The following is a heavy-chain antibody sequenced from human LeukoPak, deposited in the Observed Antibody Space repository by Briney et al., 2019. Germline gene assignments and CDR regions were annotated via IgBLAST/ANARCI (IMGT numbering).Heavy chain of an antibody. Sequence: SETLSLTCTVSGGSISIHDWSRIRQPPGEALEWMGYIYYSGSTNYNPSLKSRVTISVDTSKYQFSLKLSSVPTADTAVYYCARGSRCSGGSCYAYYYYYMDVWGKGTTVTVSS. CDR2: IYYSGST. D-gene: IGHD2-15*01. J-gene: IGHJ6*03. CDR1: GGSISIHD. V-gene: IGHV4-59*11. CDR3: ARGSRCSGGSCYAYYYYYMDV.